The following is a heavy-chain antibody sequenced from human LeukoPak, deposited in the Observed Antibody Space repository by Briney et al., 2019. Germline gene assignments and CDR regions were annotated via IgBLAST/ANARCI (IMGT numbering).Heavy chain of an antibody. CDR1: GGTFSSYA. J-gene: IGHJ4*02. CDR2: IIPIFGTA. CDR3: ATHYYDSSGYYGY. Sequence: GASVTVSCKASGGTFSSYAISWVRQAPGQGLEWMGGIIPIFGTANYAQKFQGRVTITADESTSTAYMELSSLRSEDTAVYYCATHYYDSSGYYGYWGQGTLVTVSS. V-gene: IGHV1-69*13. D-gene: IGHD3-22*01.